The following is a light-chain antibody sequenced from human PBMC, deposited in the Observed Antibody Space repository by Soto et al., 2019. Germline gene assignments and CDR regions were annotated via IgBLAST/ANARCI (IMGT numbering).Light chain of an antibody. CDR1: QDIRNH. J-gene: IGKJ3*01. CDR3: LQDYNYPFT. Sequence: AIQMTQSPSSLSASVGDRVTISCRASQDIRNHLALYQQKAGKAPNLLIYAASRLQSGGPSRFSGSGSCTDFTLTISSLQPEYFATYFCLQDYNYPFTFGPGTKVDIK. V-gene: IGKV1-6*02. CDR2: AAS.